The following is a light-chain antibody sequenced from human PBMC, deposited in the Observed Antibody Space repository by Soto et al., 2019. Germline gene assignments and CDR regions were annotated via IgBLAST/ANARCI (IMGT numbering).Light chain of an antibody. CDR2: DSS. V-gene: IGKV1-9*01. CDR1: YDISSS. J-gene: IGKJ4*01. Sequence: DIQLTQSPSFLSASVEDRVTISCRASYDISSSLAWYQQEPGKPPKLLIYDSSTLQTGVPSRFTGSGSGRKFTLTISGLQFGDFATYYCQQYNNWPLTFGGGTKVDIK. CDR3: QQYNNWPLT.